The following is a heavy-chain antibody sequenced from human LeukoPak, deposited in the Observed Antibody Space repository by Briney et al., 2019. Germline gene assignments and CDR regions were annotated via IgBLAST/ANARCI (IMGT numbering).Heavy chain of an antibody. CDR1: RYTFTIYY. D-gene: IGHD5-24*01. Sequence: ASVKVSCKASRYTFTIYYMHWVRQAPGQGLEWMGMINPSGGSTSYAQKFQGRVTMTRETSTNTVYMELSSLRSDGTAVYYCASTNRNGYNFDYWGQGTLVTVSS. V-gene: IGHV1-46*01. J-gene: IGHJ4*02. CDR3: ASTNRNGYNFDY. CDR2: INPSGGST.